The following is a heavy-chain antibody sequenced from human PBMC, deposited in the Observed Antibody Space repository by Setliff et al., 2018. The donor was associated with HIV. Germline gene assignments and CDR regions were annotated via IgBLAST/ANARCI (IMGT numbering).Heavy chain of an antibody. D-gene: IGHD2-15*01. V-gene: IGHV4-34*01. Sequence: KPLETLSLTCTVYGGSLTNHYWTWIRQPPGRGLEWIGEITDTGHTNYNSSLQSRATISLDTPRKQFSLKLTSVTASDAAVYYCARAPSCIGGNCILYYYYYSGLDAWGQGTTVTVSS. CDR2: ITDTGHT. J-gene: IGHJ6*02. CDR3: ARAPSCIGGNCILYYYYYSGLDA. CDR1: GGSLTNHY.